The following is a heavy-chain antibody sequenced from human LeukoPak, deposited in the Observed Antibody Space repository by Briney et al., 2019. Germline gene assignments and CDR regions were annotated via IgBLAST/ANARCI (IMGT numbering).Heavy chain of an antibody. J-gene: IGHJ4*02. CDR2: ISAYNGNT. CDR3: ARAPDFDWLLLFDY. D-gene: IGHD3-9*01. CDR1: GYTFTSYG. V-gene: IGHV1-18*01. Sequence: ASVKVSCKASGYTFTSYGISWVRQAPGQGLEWMGWISAYNGNTNYAQKLQGRVTTTTDTSTSTAYMELRSLRSDDTAMYHCARAPDFDWLLLFDYWGQGTLVTVSS.